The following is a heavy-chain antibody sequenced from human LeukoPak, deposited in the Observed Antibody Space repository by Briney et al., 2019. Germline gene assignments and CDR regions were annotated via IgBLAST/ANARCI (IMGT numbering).Heavy chain of an antibody. CDR2: INHSGST. Sequence: SETLSLTCAVYGGSFSGYYWSWIRQPPGKGLEWIGEINHSGSTNYNPSLKSRVTISVDTSKNQFSLKLSSVTAADTAVYYCARERSWNDVFDYWGQGTLVTVSS. J-gene: IGHJ4*02. D-gene: IGHD1-1*01. V-gene: IGHV4-34*01. CDR1: GGSFSGYY. CDR3: ARERSWNDVFDY.